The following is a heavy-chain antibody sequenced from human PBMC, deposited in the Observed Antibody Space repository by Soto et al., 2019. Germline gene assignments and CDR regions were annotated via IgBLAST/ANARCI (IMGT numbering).Heavy chain of an antibody. V-gene: IGHV4-30-2*01. CDR2: IYHSGST. Sequence: SETRSLTCAVSGGSISSGGYSWSWIRQPPGKGLEWIGYIYHSGSTYYNPSLKSRVTISVDRSKNQFSLKLSSVTAADTAVYYCARQTYVVAGTVFDYWGQGTLVTVSS. CDR1: GGSISSGGYS. CDR3: ARQTYVVAGTVFDY. D-gene: IGHD6-19*01. J-gene: IGHJ4*02.